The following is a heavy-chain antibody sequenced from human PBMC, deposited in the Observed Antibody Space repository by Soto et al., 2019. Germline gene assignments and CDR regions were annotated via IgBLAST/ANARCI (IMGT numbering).Heavy chain of an antibody. V-gene: IGHV3-23*01. CDR3: AKVGGGGLRLGEYKWFDP. D-gene: IGHD3-16*01. J-gene: IGHJ5*02. CDR2: ISASGGAT. CDR1: GFTFSSYA. Sequence: EVQLLESGGGLVQPGGSLRLSCAASGFTFSSYAMTWVRQAPGKGLEWLSAISASGGATYYADSVKGRFTISRDNSKNTLYLQMNSVRAEDTAVYYCAKVGGGGLRLGEYKWFDPWGQGTLVTVSS.